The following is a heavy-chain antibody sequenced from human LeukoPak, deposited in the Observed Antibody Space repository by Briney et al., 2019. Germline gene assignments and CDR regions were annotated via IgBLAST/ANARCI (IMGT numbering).Heavy chain of an antibody. CDR2: ISTGSSSI. CDR1: GFTFSSYN. D-gene: IGHD6-19*01. Sequence: PGGTLRLSCAACGFTFSSYNMEWVRQAPGKGLEWVSYISTGSSSIYYAESVKGRFTISRDNAKNSLYLHMNSLRDDDTAVYYCARGSSGWYFFDYLGQGTLVTVSS. J-gene: IGHJ4*02. CDR3: ARGSSGWYFFDY. V-gene: IGHV3-48*02.